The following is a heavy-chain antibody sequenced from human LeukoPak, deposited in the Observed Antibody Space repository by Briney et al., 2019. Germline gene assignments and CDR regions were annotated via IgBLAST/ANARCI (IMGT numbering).Heavy chain of an antibody. CDR1: GFTFSSYT. CDR3: ARDQGGSSTVTTADY. Sequence: GGSLRLSCAASGFTFSSYTMNWVRQAPGKGLERVSSISSSSSYIYYADSVKGRFTISRDNAKNSLYLQMNSLRAEDTAVYYCARDQGGSSTVTTADYWGQGTLVTVSS. V-gene: IGHV3-21*01. D-gene: IGHD4-11*01. CDR2: ISSSSSYI. J-gene: IGHJ4*02.